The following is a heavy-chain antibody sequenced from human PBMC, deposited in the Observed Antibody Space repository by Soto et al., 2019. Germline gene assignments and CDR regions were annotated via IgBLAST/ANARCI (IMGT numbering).Heavy chain of an antibody. CDR2: FDPEEDQT. CDR3: AKGRSRWLKNTSWYFDI. CDR1: GYSLTELS. D-gene: IGHD6-13*01. Sequence: ASVKVSCKVSGYSLTELSLHWVRQAPGKGLEWMGGFDPEEDQTFYAQKFKGRVTVTEDTSSNTAYMELSSLRSDDTAGYYCAKGRSRWLKNTSWYFDIWGSGTRVAVSS. J-gene: IGHJ2*01. V-gene: IGHV1-24*01.